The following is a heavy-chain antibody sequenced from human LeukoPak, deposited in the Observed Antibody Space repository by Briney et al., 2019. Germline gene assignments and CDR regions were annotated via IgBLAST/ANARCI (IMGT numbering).Heavy chain of an antibody. V-gene: IGHV3-74*01. CDR1: GFTFRTYW. CDR3: VAGMGNY. D-gene: IGHD1-26*01. Sequence: PGGSLRLSCAASGFTFRTYWMPWVRQVPGKGLVWVSRINSDGNIITYADSVKGRFTISRDNTRNMVYLQMNSLTAEDSAVYYCVAGMGNYWGQGTLVSV. J-gene: IGHJ4*02. CDR2: INSDGNII.